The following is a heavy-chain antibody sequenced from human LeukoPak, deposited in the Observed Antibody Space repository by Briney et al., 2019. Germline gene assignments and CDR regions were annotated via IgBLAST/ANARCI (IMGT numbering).Heavy chain of an antibody. J-gene: IGHJ4*02. CDR1: GFTFSGYS. CDR3: ARHYPSGSPDY. CDR2: IWSSSATI. V-gene: IGHV3-48*04. D-gene: IGHD3-10*01. Sequence: HSGGSLRLSCAASGFTFSGYSMSWVRQAPGKGLEWISYIWSSSATIYYADSVKGRFTISRDNAKNSVYLQMNSLRAEDTAVYYCARHYPSGSPDYWGQGTLVTVSS.